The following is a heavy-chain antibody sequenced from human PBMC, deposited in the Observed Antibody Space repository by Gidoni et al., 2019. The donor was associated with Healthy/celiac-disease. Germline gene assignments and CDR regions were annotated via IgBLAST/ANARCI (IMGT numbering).Heavy chain of an antibody. CDR2: ISYDGSNK. J-gene: IGHJ6*02. Sequence: QVQLVESGGGVVQPGRSLRLSCAASGFTFSRYGMHWVRQAPGKGLEWVAVISYDGSNKYYADSVKGRFTISRDNSKNTLYLQMNSLRAEDTAVYYCAKDPTTFSAAGTYYYYYYGMDVWGQGTTVTVSS. D-gene: IGHD6-13*01. V-gene: IGHV3-30*18. CDR3: AKDPTTFSAAGTYYYYYYGMDV. CDR1: GFTFSRYG.